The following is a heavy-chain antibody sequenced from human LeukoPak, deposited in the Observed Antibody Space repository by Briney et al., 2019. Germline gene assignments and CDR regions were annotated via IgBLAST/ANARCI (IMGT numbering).Heavy chain of an antibody. J-gene: IGHJ6*03. CDR1: GGSISSSNYY. Sequence: PSETLSLTCTVSGGSISSSNYYWGWIRQPPGKGLEWIGSIYYSGSTYYNPSLKSRVTISVDTSRNQTSLKLSSVTAADTAVYYCARQAKGYMDVWAKGPRSPSP. CDR2: IYYSGST. CDR3: ARQAKGYMDV. V-gene: IGHV4-39*01.